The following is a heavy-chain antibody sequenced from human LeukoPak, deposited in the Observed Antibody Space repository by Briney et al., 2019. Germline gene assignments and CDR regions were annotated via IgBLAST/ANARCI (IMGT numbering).Heavy chain of an antibody. J-gene: IGHJ6*03. D-gene: IGHD6-13*01. V-gene: IGHV3-7*01. CDR1: GFTFSSYW. CDR3: ARLKAAAGNDYYYYMDV. CDR2: IKQDGSEK. Sequence: PGGSLRLSCAASGFTFSSYWMSWVRQAPGKGLEWVANIKQDGSEKYYVDSVKGRFTISRDNAKNSLYLQMNSLRAEDTAVYYCARLKAAAGNDYYYYMDVWGKGTTVTISS.